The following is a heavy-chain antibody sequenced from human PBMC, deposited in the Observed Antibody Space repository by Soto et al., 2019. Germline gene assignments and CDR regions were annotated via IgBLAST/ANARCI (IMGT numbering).Heavy chain of an antibody. D-gene: IGHD3-10*01. Sequence: QVQLQESGPGLVKPSQTLSLTCTVSGGSISSGGYYWSWIRQHPGKGLGWIGYIYYTGSTYYNPSLKSRVTISVDTSKNLFSLKLSSVTAADTAVYYCARDRPSGGVYYYYYYGMDVWGQGTTVTVSS. J-gene: IGHJ6*02. CDR1: GGSISSGGYY. CDR2: IYYTGST. CDR3: ARDRPSGGVYYYYYYGMDV. V-gene: IGHV4-31*03.